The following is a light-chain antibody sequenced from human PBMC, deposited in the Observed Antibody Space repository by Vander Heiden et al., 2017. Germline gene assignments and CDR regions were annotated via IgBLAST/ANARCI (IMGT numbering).Light chain of an antibody. V-gene: IGKV4-1*01. CDR3: QQYVGAGT. CDR1: QTVLNSAHKKNY. CDR2: WAS. Sequence: DIVLNQFPGPLALSLGERATIKCKFRQTVLNSAHKKNYLAWVQPNTGQAPKSLLCWASSRESVVPDRFSGGCSGAFFTLTIRRLPPEDAAFYYCQQYVGAGTFGQGTKVEIK. J-gene: IGKJ1*01.